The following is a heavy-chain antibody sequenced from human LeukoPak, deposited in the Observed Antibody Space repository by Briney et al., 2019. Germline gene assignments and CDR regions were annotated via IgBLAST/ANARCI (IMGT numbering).Heavy chain of an antibody. Sequence: PGGSLRLSCAASGFTFSSYDMSWVRQAPGKGLEWVSSITLSGGNTFYADSVKGRFTISRDNSKNTLYLQMNSLRAEDTAVYYCAKDRSGATVTTLNAFDIWGQGTMVTVSS. D-gene: IGHD4-17*01. CDR2: ITLSGGNT. V-gene: IGHV3-23*01. J-gene: IGHJ3*02. CDR1: GFTFSSYD. CDR3: AKDRSGATVTTLNAFDI.